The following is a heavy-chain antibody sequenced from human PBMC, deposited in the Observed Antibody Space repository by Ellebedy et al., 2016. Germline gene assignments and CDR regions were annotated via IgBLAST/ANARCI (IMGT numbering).Heavy chain of an antibody. J-gene: IGHJ5*02. Sequence: ASVKVSXKASGYTFTSYGISWVRQAPGQGLEWMGWISAYNGNTNYAQKLQGRVTMTTDTSTSTAYMELRSLRSDDTAVYYCARNSRYCSGGSCYFWFDPWGQGTLVTVSS. D-gene: IGHD2-15*01. CDR2: ISAYNGNT. CDR1: GYTFTSYG. CDR3: ARNSRYCSGGSCYFWFDP. V-gene: IGHV1-18*01.